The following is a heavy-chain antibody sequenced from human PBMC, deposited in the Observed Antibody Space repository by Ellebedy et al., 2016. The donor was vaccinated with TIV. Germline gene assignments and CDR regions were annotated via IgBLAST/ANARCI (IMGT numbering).Heavy chain of an antibody. Sequence: SETLSLTCTVSGDSISSGGYYWGWIRQHPGKGLEYIGYIYYSGRTDYNPSLKSRVTISVETSKNQFSLKLSSVTAADTAVYYCARDFHDYGIDPFDVWGQGTMVTVSS. V-gene: IGHV4-31*03. CDR2: IYYSGRT. CDR3: ARDFHDYGIDPFDV. J-gene: IGHJ3*01. D-gene: IGHD4-17*01. CDR1: GDSISSGGYY.